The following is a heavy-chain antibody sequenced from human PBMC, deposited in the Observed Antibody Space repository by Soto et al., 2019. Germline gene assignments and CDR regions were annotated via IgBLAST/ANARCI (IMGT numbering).Heavy chain of an antibody. V-gene: IGHV3-30*03. CDR2: VSHDGRNT. CDR3: XXXXXXXXXXXXXXX. CDR1: GFTFSDYA. J-gene: IGHJ4*02. Sequence: VQLVESGGGVVQPGRSLRLSCAASGFTFSDYAMHWVRQAPGKGLEWVAVVSHDGRNTHYADSVKGRFTISRDSSKNTVSLEXXXXXXXXXXXXXXXXXXXXXXXXXXXXXWGQGALVTVSS.